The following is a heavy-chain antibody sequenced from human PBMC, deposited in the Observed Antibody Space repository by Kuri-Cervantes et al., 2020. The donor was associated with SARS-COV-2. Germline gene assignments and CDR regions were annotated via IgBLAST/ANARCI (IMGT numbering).Heavy chain of an antibody. Sequence: GGSLRLSCAASGFTFSNAWMSWVRQAPGKGLEWVANIKQDGSEKYYVDSVKGRFTISRDNAKNSLYLQMNSLRAEDTAVYYCARDFNPLDYWGQGTLVTVSS. J-gene: IGHJ4*02. CDR3: ARDFNPLDY. CDR1: GFTFSNAW. V-gene: IGHV3-7*01. CDR2: IKQDGSEK.